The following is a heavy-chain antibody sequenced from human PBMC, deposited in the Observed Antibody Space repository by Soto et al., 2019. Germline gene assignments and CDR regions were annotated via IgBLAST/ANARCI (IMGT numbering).Heavy chain of an antibody. V-gene: IGHV4-34*01. J-gene: IGHJ4*02. CDR2: INHSGST. CDR1: GGSFSGYY. CDR3: ARGGGYCSGGSCYEKVHFDY. D-gene: IGHD2-15*01. Sequence: SETLSLTCAVYGGSFSGYYWSWIRQPPGKGLEWIGEINHSGSTNYNPSLKSRVTISVDTSKNQFSLKLSSVTAADTAVYYCARGGGYCSGGSCYEKVHFDYWGQGTLVTVSS.